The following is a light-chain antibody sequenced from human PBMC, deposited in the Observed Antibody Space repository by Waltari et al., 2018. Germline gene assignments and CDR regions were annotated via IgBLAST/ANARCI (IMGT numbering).Light chain of an antibody. CDR1: NIGTYS. CDR2: YDR. V-gene: IGLV3-21*04. Sequence: SYVVTQPPSVSVAPGETATITCGGDNIGTYSVHWYQQKAGQAPVLVIFYDRDRPSGIPDRFSGSNSGNTAILTISRVEAGDEARYYCHVWHPHVDPGVFGTGTEVTVL. J-gene: IGLJ1*01. CDR3: HVWHPHVDPGV.